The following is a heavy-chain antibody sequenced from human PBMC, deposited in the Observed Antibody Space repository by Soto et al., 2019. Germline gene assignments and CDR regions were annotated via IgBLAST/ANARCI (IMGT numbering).Heavy chain of an antibody. V-gene: IGHV1-18*01. CDR1: GYTFTSYG. J-gene: IGHJ4*02. Sequence: QVQLVQSGAEVKKPGASVKVSCKASGYTFTSYGISWVRQAPGQGLEWMGWISAYNGNTNYAQKLQGRVTMTTDTXTXXAYVELGSLSSDATAVYYCARDMGLKLCCLYYFDYWGQGTLVTVSS. CDR3: ARDMGLKLCCLYYFDY. D-gene: IGHD3-16*01. CDR2: ISAYNGNT.